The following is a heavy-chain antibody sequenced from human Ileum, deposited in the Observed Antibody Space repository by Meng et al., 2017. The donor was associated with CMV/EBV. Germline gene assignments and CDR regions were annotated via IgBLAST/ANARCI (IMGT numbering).Heavy chain of an antibody. CDR2: IKQDGSEK. J-gene: IGHJ4*02. CDR3: ARPIEQPGG. V-gene: IGHV3-7*01. CDR1: GFTFSSHW. Sequence: GLSCAVSGFTFSSHWMSWVRQAPGKGLEWVANIKQDGSEKFYLDSVKGRFTISRDNSKNSLYLQMNSLRAEDTAVYYCARPIEQPGGWGRGTLVTVSS. D-gene: IGHD6-13*01.